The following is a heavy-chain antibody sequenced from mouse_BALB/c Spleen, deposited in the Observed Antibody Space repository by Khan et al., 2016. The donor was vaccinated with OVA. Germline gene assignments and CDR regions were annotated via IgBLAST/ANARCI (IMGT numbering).Heavy chain of an antibody. CDR3: TRKNGGDLDY. D-gene: IGHD1-1*02. Sequence: VQLQQSGPELVKPGASVKISCKASGYSFTGYFMNWVMQSHGKSLEWIGRINPHIGETFYNQKFKDKATLTVDESSTTAYMELRSLSSEDSAVYYGTRKNGGDLDYWGQGTTLTVSS. CDR1: GYSFTGYF. J-gene: IGHJ2*01. V-gene: IGHV1-20*02. CDR2: INPHIGET.